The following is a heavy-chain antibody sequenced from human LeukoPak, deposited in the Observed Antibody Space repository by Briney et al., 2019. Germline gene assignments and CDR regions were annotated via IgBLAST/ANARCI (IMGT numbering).Heavy chain of an antibody. J-gene: IGHJ3*02. D-gene: IGHD6-19*01. CDR2: IRYDGSNK. Sequence: GGSLRLSCAASAFTFSSYGTHWVRQAPGKGLEWVAFIRYDGSNKYYADSVKGRFTISRDNSKNTLSLQMNSLRAEDTAVYYCAKDTQQWLSDAFDIWGQGTMVTVSS. V-gene: IGHV3-30*02. CDR1: AFTFSSYG. CDR3: AKDTQQWLSDAFDI.